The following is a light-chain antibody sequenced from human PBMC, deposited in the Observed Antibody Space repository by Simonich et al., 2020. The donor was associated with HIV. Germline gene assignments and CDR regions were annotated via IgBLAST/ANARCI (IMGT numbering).Light chain of an antibody. J-gene: IGKJ1*01. Sequence: DIVMTQSPATLSVSPGERATLSCRASQSVSSNVAWYQQRPGQAPRLLIYGASTRATGIPARFSGSGAGTEFTLTINSMQSEDFAVYYGQQYNDWPPWTFGQGTKVEIK. V-gene: IGKV3-15*01. CDR1: QSVSSN. CDR2: GAS. CDR3: QQYNDWPPWT.